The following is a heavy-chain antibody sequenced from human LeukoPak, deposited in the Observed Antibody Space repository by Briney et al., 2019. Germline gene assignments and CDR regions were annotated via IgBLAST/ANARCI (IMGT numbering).Heavy chain of an antibody. CDR1: GYTFTGYY. Sequence: ASVKVSCKASGYTFTGYYMHWVRQPPGQGLEGMGWINPNSGGTNYAQKFQGRVTMTMDTSISTAYMELSRLRSDDTAVYYCARDPGGPSYYYSYYTDVWGKGTTVTISS. CDR2: INPNSGGT. CDR3: ARDPGGPSYYYSYYTDV. V-gene: IGHV1-2*02. D-gene: IGHD3-10*01. J-gene: IGHJ6*03.